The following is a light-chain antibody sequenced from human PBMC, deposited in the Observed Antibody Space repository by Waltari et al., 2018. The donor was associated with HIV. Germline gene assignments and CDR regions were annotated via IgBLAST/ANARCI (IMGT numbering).Light chain of an antibody. CDR1: QSVSSS. V-gene: IGKV3-11*01. J-gene: IGKJ1*01. CDR3: QQRSDWPRT. Sequence: EIVLTQSPATLSLSPGARATLSCRASQSVSSSLAWYQQKPDQAPRLLIYDASNRATGIPARFSGSGSGTDFTLTISSLEPEDFAVYYCQQRSDWPRTFGQGTKVEI. CDR2: DAS.